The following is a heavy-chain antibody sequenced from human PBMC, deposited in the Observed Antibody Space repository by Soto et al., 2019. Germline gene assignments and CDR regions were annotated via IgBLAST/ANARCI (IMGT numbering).Heavy chain of an antibody. D-gene: IGHD6-13*01. CDR1: GFTFSSYA. Sequence: QVQLVESGGGVVQPGRSLRLSCAASGFTFSSYAMHWVRQAPGKGLEWVAVISYDGSNKYYADSVKGRFTISRDNSKNALYLQMNSLRAEETAVYYCAREYYSSSWNDAFDIWGQGTMVTVSS. CDR2: ISYDGSNK. V-gene: IGHV3-30-3*01. J-gene: IGHJ3*02. CDR3: AREYYSSSWNDAFDI.